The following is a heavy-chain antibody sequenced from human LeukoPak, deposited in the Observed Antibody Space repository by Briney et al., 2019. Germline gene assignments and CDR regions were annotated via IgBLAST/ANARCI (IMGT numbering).Heavy chain of an antibody. CDR2: IWYDGGNE. CDR1: GFTFSNYG. CDR3: ARVTLGSGWDFDY. Sequence: PGGSLRLSCAASGFTFSNYGMHWVRQAPGKGLEWVAVIWYDGGNEKYADSVNGRFTISRDNSKNTLYLQMNSLRAEDTAVYYCARVTLGSGWDFDYWGQGTLVTVSS. V-gene: IGHV3-33*01. D-gene: IGHD6-19*01. J-gene: IGHJ4*02.